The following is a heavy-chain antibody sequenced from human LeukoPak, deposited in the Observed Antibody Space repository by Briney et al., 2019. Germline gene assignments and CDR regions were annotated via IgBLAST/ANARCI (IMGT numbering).Heavy chain of an antibody. V-gene: IGHV3-15*01. CDR1: RLSVSSNF. J-gene: IGHJ4*02. Sequence: GGSLRLSCAASRLSVSSNFMSWVRQAPGKVLEWVGRIKSKTDGGTTDYAAPVKGRFTISRDDSRNTLYLQMNSLKTEDTAVYYCTTENSSGYQIDCWGQGTLVTVSS. CDR2: IKSKTDGGTT. D-gene: IGHD3-22*01. CDR3: TTENSSGYQIDC.